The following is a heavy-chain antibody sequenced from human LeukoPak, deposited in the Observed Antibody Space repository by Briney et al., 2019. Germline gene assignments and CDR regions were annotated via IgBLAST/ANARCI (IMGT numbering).Heavy chain of an antibody. CDR2: ISSSGGST. J-gene: IGHJ4*02. V-gene: IGHV3-23*01. D-gene: IGHD6-19*01. Sequence: GGSLRLSCATSGFTFNNYAMSWVRQAPGKGLEWVSAISSSGGSTFYADSVKGRFTISRDNAKNSLYLQMNSLRAEDTAVYYCARADSSGWHLDYWGQGTLVTVSS. CDR1: GFTFNNYA. CDR3: ARADSSGWHLDY.